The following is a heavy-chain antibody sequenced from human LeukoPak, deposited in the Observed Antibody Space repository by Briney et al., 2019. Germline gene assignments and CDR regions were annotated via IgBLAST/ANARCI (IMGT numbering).Heavy chain of an antibody. J-gene: IGHJ6*03. Sequence: SGTLSLTCAVSGGSISSSNWWSWVRQPPGKGLEWIGEIYHSGSTNYNPSLKSRVTISVDKSKNQFSLKLSSVTAADTAVYYCARGVHYPYYYDSSGYYYGYYYYYYYMDVWGKGTTVTVSS. V-gene: IGHV4-4*02. CDR3: ARGVHYPYYYDSSGYYYGYYYYYYYMDV. D-gene: IGHD3-22*01. CDR2: IYHSGST. CDR1: GGSISSSNW.